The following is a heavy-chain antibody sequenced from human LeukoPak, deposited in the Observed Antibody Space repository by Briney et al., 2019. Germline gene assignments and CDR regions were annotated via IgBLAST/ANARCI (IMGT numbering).Heavy chain of an antibody. CDR2: INPSGGST. CDR1: GYTFTSYY. Sequence: GASVKVSCKASGYTFTSYYMHWVRQAPGQGLEWMGIINPSGGSTSYAQKFQGRVTMTRDTSISTAYMELSRLRSDDTAVYYCAKQATYYDFWSGYYTGSYYMDVWGKGTTVTVSS. J-gene: IGHJ6*03. V-gene: IGHV1-46*01. CDR3: AKQATYYDFWSGYYTGSYYMDV. D-gene: IGHD3-3*01.